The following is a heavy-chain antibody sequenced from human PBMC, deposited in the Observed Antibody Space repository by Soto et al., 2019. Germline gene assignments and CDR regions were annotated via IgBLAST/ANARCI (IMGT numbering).Heavy chain of an antibody. CDR3: ARDGTGWTGGDH. J-gene: IGHJ4*02. Sequence: GGSLRLSCAASRITFSKYTMHWIRQTPDMGLEWVASFSYDGASQYYADSLKGRFIISRDNSKNTLYLEMNSLRVEDTAVYYCARDGTGWTGGDHWGQGTLVTVSS. CDR2: FSYDGASQ. D-gene: IGHD6-19*01. CDR1: RITFSKYT. V-gene: IGHV3-30-3*01.